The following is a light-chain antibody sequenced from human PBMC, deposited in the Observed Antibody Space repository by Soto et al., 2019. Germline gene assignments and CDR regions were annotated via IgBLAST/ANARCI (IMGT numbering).Light chain of an antibody. J-gene: IGLJ2*01. CDR2: EVS. V-gene: IGLV2-14*01. CDR3: AVWDDSLSGMV. CDR1: NSDVGIYDF. Sequence: QSALTQPASVSGTPGQSITISCTGSNSDVGIYDFVSWYQHHPGRAPKLIVSEVSHRPSGVPDRFSGSKSGTSASLAISGLQSEDEADYYCAVWDDSLSGMVFGGGTKLTVL.